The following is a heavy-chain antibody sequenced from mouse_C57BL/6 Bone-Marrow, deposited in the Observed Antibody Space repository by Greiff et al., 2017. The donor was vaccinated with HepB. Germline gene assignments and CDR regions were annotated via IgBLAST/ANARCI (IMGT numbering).Heavy chain of an antibody. Sequence: EVKLQESGGDLVKPGGSLKLSCAASGFTFSSYGMSWVRQTPDKRLEWVATISSGGSYTYYPDSVKGRFTISRDNAKNTLYLQMSSLKSEDTAMYYCARPVMDYWGQGTSVTVSS. J-gene: IGHJ4*01. CDR1: GFTFSSYG. CDR3: ARPVMDY. CDR2: ISSGGSYT. V-gene: IGHV5-6*01.